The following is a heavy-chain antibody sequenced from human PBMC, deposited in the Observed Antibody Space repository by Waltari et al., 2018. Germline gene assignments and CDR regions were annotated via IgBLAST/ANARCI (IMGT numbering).Heavy chain of an antibody. V-gene: IGHV3-23*01. J-gene: IGHJ4*02. CDR1: RFSIDRYV. Sequence: VQLLEWGGGFVQPGGSLRLSCEASRFSIDRYVMSWVRQAPGKGLEWITSISDRGRNKYYADSGKGRFTVSRDNPKDRLYLHMNSLRADDTATYYCATMIYGDYDSGYWGQGTLVTVSS. D-gene: IGHD4-17*01. CDR3: ATMIYGDYDSGY. CDR2: ISDRGRNK.